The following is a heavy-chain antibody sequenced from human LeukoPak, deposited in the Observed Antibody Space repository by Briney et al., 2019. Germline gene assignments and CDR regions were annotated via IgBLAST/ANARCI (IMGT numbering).Heavy chain of an antibody. Sequence: GGSLRLSCAAFGFTFSSYSMNWVRQAPGMGLQWVSAIGGSDGNTYYADSVKGRFTISRDNSKNSLYLQINSLRADDTAVYYCAKVQYSDYDMNFDSWGQGTLVTVSS. V-gene: IGHV3-23*01. D-gene: IGHD5-12*01. CDR1: GFTFSSYS. CDR3: AKVQYSDYDMNFDS. J-gene: IGHJ4*02. CDR2: IGGSDGNT.